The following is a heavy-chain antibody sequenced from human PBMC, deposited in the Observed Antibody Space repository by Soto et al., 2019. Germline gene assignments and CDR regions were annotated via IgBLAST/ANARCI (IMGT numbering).Heavy chain of an antibody. D-gene: IGHD2-21*01. Sequence: QVQLVQSGAEVKKPGASVKVSCKSSGDTYTTYPMHWVRQAPGQRLEWMGWINTGNGNTRSSQKXXXXXXXXXXXXXXXXXXXXXXXXXXXTAVYYCAREGEHSLSHPWGDAFDIWGQGTVXTVSS. V-gene: IGHV1-3*04. CDR1: GDTYTTYP. CDR2: INTGNGNT. J-gene: IGHJ3*02. CDR3: AREGEHSLSHPWGDAFDI.